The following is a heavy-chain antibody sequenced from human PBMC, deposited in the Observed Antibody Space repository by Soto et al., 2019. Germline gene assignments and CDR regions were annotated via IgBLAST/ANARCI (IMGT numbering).Heavy chain of an antibody. J-gene: IGHJ4*02. Sequence: QVQLVESGGGLVKTSGSLRIACAASGFTFSDYYMSWVRQAPGKGLEMISDISSSGNTIYYADSVKGRFTISRDNAKNSVYLQMNSLRAEDTALYFCAKMSSENYYDPVFSWGQGTLVTVSS. CDR3: AKMSSENYYDPVFS. D-gene: IGHD3-22*01. V-gene: IGHV3-11*01. CDR1: GFTFSDYY. CDR2: ISSSGNTI.